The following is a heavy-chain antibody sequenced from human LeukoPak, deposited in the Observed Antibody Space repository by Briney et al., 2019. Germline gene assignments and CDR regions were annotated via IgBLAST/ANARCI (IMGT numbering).Heavy chain of an antibody. Sequence: ASVKVSCKACGYIFTSYDFNWVRQAAGQGVEGMGWISAYYGNTNYAQKLQGRVTMTTDTSTSTAYMELRSLRSDDTAVYYCARGLQENLAWLQAFSAFDIWGQGTMVTVSS. D-gene: IGHD6-19*01. CDR1: GYIFTSYD. J-gene: IGHJ3*02. CDR2: ISAYYGNT. V-gene: IGHV1-18*01. CDR3: ARGLQENLAWLQAFSAFDI.